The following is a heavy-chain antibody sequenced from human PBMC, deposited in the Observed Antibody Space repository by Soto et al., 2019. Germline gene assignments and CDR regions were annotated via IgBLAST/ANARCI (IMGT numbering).Heavy chain of an antibody. D-gene: IGHD4-17*01. J-gene: IGHJ4*02. CDR3: ARVRQDYGDYDY. V-gene: IGHV3-23*01. CDR2: ISGSGGST. CDR1: GFTFSSYA. Sequence: GGSLRVSCAASGFTFSSYAMSWGRQAPGKGLEWVSAISGSGGSTYYADSVKGRFTISRDNSKNTLYLQMGSLRAEDTAVYYCARVRQDYGDYDYWGQGTLVTVSS.